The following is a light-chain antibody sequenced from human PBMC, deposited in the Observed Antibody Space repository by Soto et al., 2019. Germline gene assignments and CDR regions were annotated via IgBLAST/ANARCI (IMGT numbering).Light chain of an antibody. Sequence: QSVLTQPPSVSGAPGQRVTISCTGSSSNIGAGYNVHWYEQVTGTAPKLLIYGDSNRPSGVPDRFSGSKSGTSASLAITGLQAEDEADYYCQSYDSSLSGWLFGGGTKVTFL. V-gene: IGLV1-40*01. CDR1: SSNIGAGYN. J-gene: IGLJ3*02. CDR3: QSYDSSLSGWL. CDR2: GDS.